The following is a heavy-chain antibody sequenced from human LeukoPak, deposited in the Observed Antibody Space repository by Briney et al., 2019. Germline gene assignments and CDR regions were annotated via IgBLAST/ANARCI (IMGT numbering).Heavy chain of an antibody. CDR3: ARAKWRGSGSYSGDAFDI. CDR2: IWYDGSNK. CDR1: GFTFSSYG. D-gene: IGHD3-10*01. Sequence: GGSLRLSCAASGFTFSSYGMHWVRQAPGKGLEWVAVIWYDGSNKYYADSVKGRFTISRDNSKNTLYLQMNSLRAEDTAVYCCARAKWRGSGSYSGDAFDIWGQGTMVTVSS. J-gene: IGHJ3*02. V-gene: IGHV3-33*01.